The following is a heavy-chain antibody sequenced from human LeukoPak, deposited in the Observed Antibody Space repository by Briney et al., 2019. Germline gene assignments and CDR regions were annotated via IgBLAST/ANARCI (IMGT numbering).Heavy chain of an antibody. D-gene: IGHD6-13*01. Sequence: PSETLSLTCTVSGGSISSGDYYWSWIRQPPGKGLEWIGYIYYSGSTYYNPSLKSRVTISVDTSKNQFSLKLSSVTAADTAVYYCARIGAAAGAFDYWGQGTLVTVSS. CDR3: ARIGAAAGAFDY. V-gene: IGHV4-30-4*01. CDR1: GGSISSGDYY. J-gene: IGHJ4*02. CDR2: IYYSGST.